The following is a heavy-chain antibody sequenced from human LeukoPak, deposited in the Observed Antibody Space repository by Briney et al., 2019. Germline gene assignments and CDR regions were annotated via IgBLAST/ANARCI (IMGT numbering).Heavy chain of an antibody. V-gene: IGHV1-2*02. D-gene: IGHD3-16*02. CDR1: GYTFSGYY. Sequence: EASVKVSCKASGYTFSGYYIFWVRRAPGQGLEWMGWINPNSGGTNYAPEFQGRLTMTRDTSITTAYMELSTLRSDDTAVYYCALIGHHAWFDPWGQGTLVTVSS. CDR2: INPNSGGT. J-gene: IGHJ5*02. CDR3: ALIGHHAWFDP.